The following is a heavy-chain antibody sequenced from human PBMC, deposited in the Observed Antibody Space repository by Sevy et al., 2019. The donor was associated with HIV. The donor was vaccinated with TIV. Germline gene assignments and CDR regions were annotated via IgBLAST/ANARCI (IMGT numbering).Heavy chain of an antibody. CDR1: GFPFNDHA. D-gene: IGHD2-21*01. J-gene: IGHJ6*02. CDR3: TKDINRGCDGVNCYSYYYSFYGLDV. V-gene: IGHV3-9*01. Sequence: GGSLRLSCAASGFPFNDHAMHWVRQVPGKGLEWVSGISWNSRNIGYADSVKGRFTISRDNARHFVYLEMNSLRPEDTAFYYCTKDINRGCDGVNCYSYYYSFYGLDVWGQRTTVTVSS. CDR2: ISWNSRNI.